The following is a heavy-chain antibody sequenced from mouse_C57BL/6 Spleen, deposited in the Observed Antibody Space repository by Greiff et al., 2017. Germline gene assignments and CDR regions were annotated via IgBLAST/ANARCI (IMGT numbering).Heavy chain of an antibody. CDR3: ARGGAWFDY. Sequence: QVQLQQSGAELVKPGASVKMSCKASGYTFTSYWITWVKQRPGQGLEWIGGIYPGNGGTNYNAKFKSKATLTVDPSSSTAYMLLSSLTSEDSAVFSCARGGAWFDYWGQGTPVTVSA. D-gene: IGHD3-1*01. V-gene: IGHV1-55*01. CDR2: IYPGNGGT. J-gene: IGHJ3*01. CDR1: GYTFTSYW.